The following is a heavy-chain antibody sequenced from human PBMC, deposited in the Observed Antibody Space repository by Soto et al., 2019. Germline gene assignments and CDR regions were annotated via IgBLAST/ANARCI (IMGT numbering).Heavy chain of an antibody. V-gene: IGHV3-11*01. Sequence: PGGSLRLSCAASGFTFSDYYMGWIRQAPGKGLEWVSYITNSGSIKYYADSVKGRFTISRDNAGNSLFLQMNSLRAEDTAVYYCARSGYCSSTSCYPDAFDIWGQGTMVT. CDR3: ARSGYCSSTSCYPDAFDI. CDR2: ITNSGSIK. J-gene: IGHJ3*02. CDR1: GFTFSDYY. D-gene: IGHD2-2*01.